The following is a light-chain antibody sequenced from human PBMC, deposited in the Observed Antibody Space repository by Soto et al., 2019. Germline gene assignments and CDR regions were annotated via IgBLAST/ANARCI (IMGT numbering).Light chain of an antibody. V-gene: IGLV1-51*01. CDR3: GSWDTKLSAVV. Sequence: QSVLTQPPSVSAAPGQKVTISCSGSSSNVGNNFVSWYQQFPGTAPKLLIFDNNQRPSGIPDRFFGSKSGTSATLAITGPQTGDEAVYYCGSWDTKLSAVVFGGGTKPTVL. J-gene: IGLJ2*01. CDR1: SSNVGNNF. CDR2: DNN.